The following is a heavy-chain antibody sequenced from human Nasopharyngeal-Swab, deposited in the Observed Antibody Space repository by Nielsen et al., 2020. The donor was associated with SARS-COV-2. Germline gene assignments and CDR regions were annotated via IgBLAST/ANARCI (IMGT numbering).Heavy chain of an antibody. CDR2: INHCGST. CDR1: GRSFSGYY. Sequence: SETLSLTCAVYGRSFSGYYWSWIRQPPGKGLEWIGEINHCGSTNYYPSLKSRVTISVDTSKNQFSLKLSSVTTADTAVYYCARGTRMVTIFGVVIRGTFDYWGQGTLVTVSS. V-gene: IGHV4-34*01. CDR3: ARGTRMVTIFGVVIRGTFDY. J-gene: IGHJ4*02. D-gene: IGHD3-3*01.